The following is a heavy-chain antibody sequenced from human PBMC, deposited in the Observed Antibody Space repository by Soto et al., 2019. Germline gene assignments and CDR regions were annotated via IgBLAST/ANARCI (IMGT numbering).Heavy chain of an antibody. CDR1: GFTFSSYG. D-gene: IGHD3-9*01. J-gene: IGHJ4*02. V-gene: IGHV3-30*18. Sequence: GGSLRLSCAASGFTFSSYGMHWVRQAPGKGLEWVAVISYDGSNKYYADSVKGRFTISRDNSKNTLYLQMNSLRAEDTAVYYCAKALYYDILTGYTGFDYWGQGTLVTVSS. CDR3: AKALYYDILTGYTGFDY. CDR2: ISYDGSNK.